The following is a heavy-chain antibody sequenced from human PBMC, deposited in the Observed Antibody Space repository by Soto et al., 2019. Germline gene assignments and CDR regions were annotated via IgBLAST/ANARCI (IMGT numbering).Heavy chain of an antibody. CDR1: GGSISNADYY. V-gene: IGHV4-31*03. J-gene: IGHJ4*02. D-gene: IGHD3-10*01. CDR3: ARAMVRGVLDY. CDR2: IYYSGGT. Sequence: QVQLQESGPGLVKPSQTLSLTCTVSGGSISNADYYWSWIRQHPGKGLEWIGYIYYSGGTYYNPSRESRVTMSVDTSKNQFSLKLTSVTAADTAVYYCARAMVRGVLDYWGQGTLVTVSS.